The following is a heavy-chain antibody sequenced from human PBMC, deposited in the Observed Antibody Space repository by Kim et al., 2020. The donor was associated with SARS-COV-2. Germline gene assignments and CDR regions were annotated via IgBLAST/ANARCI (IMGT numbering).Heavy chain of an antibody. CDR3: ARTQWLERAFDI. Sequence: NYNPSLKSRVTISVDTSKNQFSLKLSSVTAADTAVYYCARTQWLERAFDIWGQGTMVTVSS. J-gene: IGHJ3*02. D-gene: IGHD6-19*01. V-gene: IGHV4-34*01.